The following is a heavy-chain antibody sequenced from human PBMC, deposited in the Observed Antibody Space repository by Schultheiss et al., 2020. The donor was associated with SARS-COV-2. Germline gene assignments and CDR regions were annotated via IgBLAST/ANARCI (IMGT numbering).Heavy chain of an antibody. V-gene: IGHV3-30*12. CDR2: ISYDGSNK. Sequence: GGSLRLSCAASGFTFSSYGMHWVRQAPGKGLEWVAVISYDGSNKYYADSVKGRFTISKDNSKNTLYLQMNSLRAEDTAVYYCAKVGDDYGDYVGDYRGQGTLVTVSS. CDR1: GFTFSSYG. D-gene: IGHD4-17*01. J-gene: IGHJ4*02. CDR3: AKVGDDYGDYVGDY.